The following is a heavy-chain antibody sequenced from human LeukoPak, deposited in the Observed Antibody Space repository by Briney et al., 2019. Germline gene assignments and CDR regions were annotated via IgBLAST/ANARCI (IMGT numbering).Heavy chain of an antibody. Sequence: GGSLRLSCTASGFTFSTYSMTWVRQAPGKGLEWVSSISDSSTYIYYTDSVKGRFTISRDNAKNSLYLQMNSLGADDAAVYYCAREPTSMGSDYWGQGTLVTVSS. J-gene: IGHJ4*02. V-gene: IGHV3-21*01. CDR1: GFTFSTYS. CDR3: AREPTSMGSDY. CDR2: ISDSSTYI. D-gene: IGHD5-18*01.